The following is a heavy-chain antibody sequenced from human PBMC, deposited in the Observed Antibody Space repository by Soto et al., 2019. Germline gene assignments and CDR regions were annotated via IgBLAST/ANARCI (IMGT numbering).Heavy chain of an antibody. J-gene: IGHJ5*02. CDR3: ARGRRVRGPNNWFDP. CDR2: MNPNSGNT. D-gene: IGHD3-10*01. CDR1: GYTFTSYD. Sequence: QVQLVQSGAEVKKPGASVKVSCKASGYTFTSYDINWVRQATGQGLEWMGWMNPNSGNTGYAQKFQGRVTMTRNTYFSTAYMELSSVRSEDTAVYYCARGRRVRGPNNWFDPWGQGTLVTVSS. V-gene: IGHV1-8*01.